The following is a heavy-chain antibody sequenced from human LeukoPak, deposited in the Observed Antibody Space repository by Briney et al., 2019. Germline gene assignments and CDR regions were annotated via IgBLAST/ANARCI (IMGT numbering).Heavy chain of an antibody. D-gene: IGHD3-3*01. CDR1: GYTLTELS. Sequence: ASVTVSCKVSGYTLTELSMHWVRQAPGKGLEWMGGFDPEDGETIYAQKFQGRVTMTEDASTDTAYMELSSLRSEDTAVYYCATGLGNDFWSGYTTSFDYWGQGTLVTVSS. CDR3: ATGLGNDFWSGYTTSFDY. J-gene: IGHJ4*02. CDR2: FDPEDGET. V-gene: IGHV1-24*01.